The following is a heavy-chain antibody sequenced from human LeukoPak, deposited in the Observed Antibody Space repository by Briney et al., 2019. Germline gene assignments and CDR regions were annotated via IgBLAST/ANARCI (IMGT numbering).Heavy chain of an antibody. Sequence: SEALSLTCGVSGGSVTSTNWWTWVRQPPGKGLEWIGEVHLDGRTNYNPSLKSRLTMSVDLSENHVSLKLTSVTAADTAVYYCAREGGFYRPLDYSGQGTLVTVSS. CDR1: GGSVTSTNW. J-gene: IGHJ4*02. V-gene: IGHV4-4*02. CDR3: AREGGFYRPLDY. CDR2: VHLDGRT. D-gene: IGHD3-3*01.